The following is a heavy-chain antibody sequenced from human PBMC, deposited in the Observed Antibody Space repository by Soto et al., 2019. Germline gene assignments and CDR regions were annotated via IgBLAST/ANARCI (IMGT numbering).Heavy chain of an antibody. D-gene: IGHD1-7*01. CDR2: INHSGST. J-gene: IGHJ5*01. V-gene: IGHV4-34*01. Sequence: NPSETLSLTCAVYGGSFSGYYWSWIRQPPGKGLEWIGEINHSGSTNYNPSLKSRVTISVDTSKNQFSLKLSSVTAADTAVYYCARVSFWNFRVRWFDPWGQGTLVTVSS. CDR3: ARVSFWNFRVRWFDP. CDR1: GGSFSGYY.